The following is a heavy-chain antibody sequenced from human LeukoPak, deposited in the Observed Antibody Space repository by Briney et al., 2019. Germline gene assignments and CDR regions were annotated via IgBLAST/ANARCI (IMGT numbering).Heavy chain of an antibody. CDR2: IYYGGST. CDR3: ARHHIVSTGTFDY. CDR1: GGSISGYH. Sequence: SETLSLTCTVSGGSISGYHWSWIRQPPGKGLEWIGYIYYGGSTNYNPSLKSRVTISLDTSKNKFSLKLSSVTAADTAVYYCARHHIVSTGTFDYWGQGTLVTVSS. J-gene: IGHJ4*02. D-gene: IGHD5/OR15-5a*01. V-gene: IGHV4-59*08.